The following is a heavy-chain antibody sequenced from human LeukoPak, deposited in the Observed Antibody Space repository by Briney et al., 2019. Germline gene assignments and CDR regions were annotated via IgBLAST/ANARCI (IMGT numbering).Heavy chain of an antibody. CDR1: GFTFSSYA. D-gene: IGHD1-1*01. V-gene: IGHV3-64*01. Sequence: GGSLRLSCAASGFTFSSYAMHWVRQAPGKGLEYVSAISSNGGSTYYANSVKGRFTISRDNSKNTLYLQMGSLRAEDMAVYYCASGAGGSGTAGDAFDIWGQGTMVTVSS. J-gene: IGHJ3*02. CDR2: ISSNGGST. CDR3: ASGAGGSGTAGDAFDI.